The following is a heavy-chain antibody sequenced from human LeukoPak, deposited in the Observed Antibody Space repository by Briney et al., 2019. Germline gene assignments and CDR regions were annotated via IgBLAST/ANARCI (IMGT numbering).Heavy chain of an antibody. Sequence: ASVKVSCKASGNTFTGSYMHWVRQAPGQGLEWMGWINPNSGGTNYAQKFQGRVTMTRDTSISTAYMELSRLRSDDTAVYYCARDPRYDSSGLDYWGQGTLVTVSS. J-gene: IGHJ4*02. CDR2: INPNSGGT. CDR1: GNTFTGSY. V-gene: IGHV1-2*02. D-gene: IGHD3-22*01. CDR3: ARDPRYDSSGLDY.